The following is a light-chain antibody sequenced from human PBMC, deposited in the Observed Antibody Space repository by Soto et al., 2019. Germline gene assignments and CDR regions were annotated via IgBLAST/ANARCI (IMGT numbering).Light chain of an antibody. CDR1: QSLLDSNGYNY. CDR3: LQALKSPLT. CDR2: LSS. J-gene: IGKJ4*01. V-gene: IGKV2-28*01. Sequence: DIVMTQSPLSLSVTPGEPASISCRSIQSLLDSNGYNYLDLYLQKPGQYPQLLIHLSSNGASGVPDRFSGSGSGTDFTLTISSVEAEDFGVYYCLQALKSPLTFGGGTKVEIK.